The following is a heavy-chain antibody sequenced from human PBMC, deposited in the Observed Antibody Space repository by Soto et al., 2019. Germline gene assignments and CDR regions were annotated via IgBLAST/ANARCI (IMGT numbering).Heavy chain of an antibody. Sequence: QLQLQESGPGLVKPSETLSLTCTVSGGSISGSSYYWGWIRQPPGKGLEWIGNIYYSGSTYYNPSLKSRVTISVDTSKNQCPLKLSSVTAADTAVYYCMLGSGWKDFDYWGKGTLVTVSS. CDR2: IYYSGST. CDR1: GGSISGSSYY. J-gene: IGHJ4*02. D-gene: IGHD3-22*01. CDR3: MLGSGWKDFDY. V-gene: IGHV4-39*01.